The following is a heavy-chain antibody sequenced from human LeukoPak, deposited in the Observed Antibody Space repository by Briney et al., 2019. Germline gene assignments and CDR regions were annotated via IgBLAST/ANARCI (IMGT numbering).Heavy chain of an antibody. CDR2: INPNGST. D-gene: IGHD3-3*01. Sequence: SETLSLTCTVSGYSISSGSYWSWIRPPPGKGLEWIGEINPNGSTNYNPSLKSRVTISVDTSKNQFSLNLSSVTAADTAVYYCARVRTISLFDPWGQGTLVTVSS. V-gene: IGHV4-38-2*02. CDR1: GYSISSGSY. CDR3: ARVRTISLFDP. J-gene: IGHJ5*02.